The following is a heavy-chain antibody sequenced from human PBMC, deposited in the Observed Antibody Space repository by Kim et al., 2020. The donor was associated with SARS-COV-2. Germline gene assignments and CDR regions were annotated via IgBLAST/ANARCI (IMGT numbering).Heavy chain of an antibody. V-gene: IGHV4-34*01. CDR2: INHSGST. J-gene: IGHJ4*02. D-gene: IGHD5-12*01. CDR3: ARLGGYEVPQN. Sequence: SETLSLTCAVYGGSFSGYYWSWIRQPPGKGLEWIGEINHSGSTNYNPSLKSRVTISVDTSKNQFSLKLSSVTAADTAVYYCARLGGYEVPQNWGQGTLVTVSS. CDR1: GGSFSGYY.